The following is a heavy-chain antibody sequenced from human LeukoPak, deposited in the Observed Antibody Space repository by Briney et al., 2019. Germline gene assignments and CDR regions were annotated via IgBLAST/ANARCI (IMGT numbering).Heavy chain of an antibody. CDR3: ARDHPEYNWNEGYYYYYMDV. J-gene: IGHJ6*03. CDR1: GGSFSGYY. Sequence: SETLSLTCAVYGGSFSGYYWSWIRQPPGKGLEWIGEINHSGSTNYNPSLKSRVTISVDTSKNQFSLKLSSVTAADTAVYYCARDHPEYNWNEGYYYYYMDVWGKGTTVTISS. V-gene: IGHV4-34*01. D-gene: IGHD1-20*01. CDR2: INHSGST.